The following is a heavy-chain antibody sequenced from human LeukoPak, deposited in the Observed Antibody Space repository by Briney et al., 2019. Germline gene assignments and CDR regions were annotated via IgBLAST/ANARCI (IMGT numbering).Heavy chain of an antibody. Sequence: SETLSLTCTVSGGSISSSSYYWGWIRQPPGKGLEWIGSIYYSRSTYYNPSLKSRVTISVDTSKNQFSLKLSSVTAADTAVYYCARVLYDYVWGSYRPFDYWGQGTLVTVSS. J-gene: IGHJ4*02. D-gene: IGHD3-16*02. CDR1: GGSISSSSYY. CDR3: ARVLYDYVWGSYRPFDY. V-gene: IGHV4-39*01. CDR2: IYYSRST.